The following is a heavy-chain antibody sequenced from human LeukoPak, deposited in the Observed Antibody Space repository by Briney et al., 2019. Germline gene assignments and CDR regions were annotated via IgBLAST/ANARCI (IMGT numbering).Heavy chain of an antibody. J-gene: IGHJ6*03. CDR2: ISSSSSYI. Sequence: GGSLRLSCAASGFTFSSYSMNWVRQAPGKGLEWVSSISSSSSYIYYADSVKGRFTISRDNAKNSLYLQMNSLRAEDTAVYYCARRGFSPVRGVWYYYYMDVWGKGTTVTISS. CDR3: ARRGFSPVRGVWYYYYMDV. V-gene: IGHV3-21*01. D-gene: IGHD3-10*01. CDR1: GFTFSSYS.